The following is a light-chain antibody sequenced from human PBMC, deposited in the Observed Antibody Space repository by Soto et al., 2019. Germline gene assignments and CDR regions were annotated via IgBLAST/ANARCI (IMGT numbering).Light chain of an antibody. V-gene: IGKV1-5*03. Sequence: DIQMTQSPSTLSASVGDRVTIACRASQSITNSLAWYQQKPGKAPTLLLYKASSLESDVPSRFSGSGSGTEFTLTISSLQSVGFATYYCRQYVSYPVTFGGGTKIEMK. CDR1: QSITNS. CDR3: RQYVSYPVT. CDR2: KAS. J-gene: IGKJ4*01.